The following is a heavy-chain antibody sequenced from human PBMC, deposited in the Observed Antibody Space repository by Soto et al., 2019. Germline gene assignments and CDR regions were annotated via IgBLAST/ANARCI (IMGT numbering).Heavy chain of an antibody. CDR2: IYYSGST. Sequence: SETLSLTCTVSGGSISSGGYYWSWIRQHPGKGLEWIGYIYYSGSTYYNPSLKSRVTISVDTSKNQFSLKLSSVTAADTAVYYCARVPAAFNWFDPWGQGTLVTVSS. J-gene: IGHJ5*02. CDR3: ARVPAAFNWFDP. D-gene: IGHD2-2*01. CDR1: GGSISSGGYY. V-gene: IGHV4-31*03.